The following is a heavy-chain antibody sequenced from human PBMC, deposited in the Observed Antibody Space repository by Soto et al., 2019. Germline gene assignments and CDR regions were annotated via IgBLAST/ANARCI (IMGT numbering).Heavy chain of an antibody. CDR1: GGTFSSYA. Sequence: SVKVSCKASGGTFSSYAISWVRQAPGQGLEWMGGIIPIFGTANYAQKFQGRVTITADKSTSTAYMELSSLRSEDTAVYYCARVLTYYYDSSGYYHAFDIWGQGTMVTVSS. V-gene: IGHV1-69*06. J-gene: IGHJ3*02. D-gene: IGHD3-22*01. CDR2: IIPIFGTA. CDR3: ARVLTYYYDSSGYYHAFDI.